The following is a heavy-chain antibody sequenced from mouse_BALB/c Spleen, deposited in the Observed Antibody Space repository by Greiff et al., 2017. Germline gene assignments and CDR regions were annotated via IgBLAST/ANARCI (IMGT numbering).Heavy chain of an antibody. J-gene: IGHJ2*01. CDR3: ARDGTGSYFDY. Sequence: VKLMESGPGLVAPSQSLSITCTVSGFSLTGYGVNWVRQPPGKGPEWLGVIWAGGSTNYNSALMSRLSISKDNSKSQVFLKMNSLQTDDTAMYYCARDGTGSYFDYWGQGTTLTVSS. D-gene: IGHD4-1*01. V-gene: IGHV2-9*02. CDR1: GFSLTGYG. CDR2: IWAGGST.